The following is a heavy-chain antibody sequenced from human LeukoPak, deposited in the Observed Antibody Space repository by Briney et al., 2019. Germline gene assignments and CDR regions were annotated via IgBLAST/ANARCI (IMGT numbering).Heavy chain of an antibody. V-gene: IGHV1-24*01. CDR1: GYTLTELS. J-gene: IGHJ4*02. CDR3: ARDDLHGDLDFDY. Sequence: ASVKVSCKVSGYTLTELSMHWVRQAPGKGLEWMGGFDPEDGETIYAQKFQGRVTMTTDTFTNTAYMELRSLRSDDTAVYYCARDDLHGDLDFDYWGQGTLVTVSS. CDR2: FDPEDGET. D-gene: IGHD4-17*01.